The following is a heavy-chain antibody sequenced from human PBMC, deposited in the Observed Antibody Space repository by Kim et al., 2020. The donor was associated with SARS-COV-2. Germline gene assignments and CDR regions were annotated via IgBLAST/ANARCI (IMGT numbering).Heavy chain of an antibody. CDR1: GFTFSSYG. D-gene: IGHD1-26*01. CDR3: AKDRSGPYSGSSDY. Sequence: GGSLRLSCAASGFTFSSYGMHWVRQAPGKGLEWVAVISYDGSNKYYADSVKGRFTISRDNSKNTLYLQMNSLRAEDTAVYYCAKDRSGPYSGSSDYWGQG. V-gene: IGHV3-30*18. J-gene: IGHJ4*02. CDR2: ISYDGSNK.